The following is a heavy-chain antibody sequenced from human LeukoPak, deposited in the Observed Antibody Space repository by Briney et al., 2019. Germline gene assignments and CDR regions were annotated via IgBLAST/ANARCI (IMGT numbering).Heavy chain of an antibody. J-gene: IGHJ4*02. Sequence: PGGSLRLSCAASGFTFSSYAMSWVRQAPGKGLEWVSAISGSGGSTYYADSVKGRFTISRDNSKNTLYLQMNSLRAEDTAVYYCARDWDRYCSGGSCYSAHYWGQGTLVTVSS. CDR2: ISGSGGST. CDR1: GFTFSSYA. D-gene: IGHD2-15*01. V-gene: IGHV3-23*01. CDR3: ARDWDRYCSGGSCYSAHY.